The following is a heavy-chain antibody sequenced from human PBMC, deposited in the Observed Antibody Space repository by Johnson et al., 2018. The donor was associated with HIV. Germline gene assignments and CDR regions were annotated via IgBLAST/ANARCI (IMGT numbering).Heavy chain of an antibody. V-gene: IGHV3-30*04. CDR1: GFTFSSYA. J-gene: IGHJ3*01. CDR2: ISYDGSNK. D-gene: IGHD6-25*01. CDR3: ARISSNGDSSGLVNTFDV. Sequence: VQLVESGGGVVQPGRSLRLSCAASGFTFSSYAMHWVRQAPGKGLEWVAVISYDGSNKYYADSVKGRFTISRDNSKNTLYLQMNTLRAQDTALYYCARISSNGDSSGLVNTFDVWGQGTMVTVS.